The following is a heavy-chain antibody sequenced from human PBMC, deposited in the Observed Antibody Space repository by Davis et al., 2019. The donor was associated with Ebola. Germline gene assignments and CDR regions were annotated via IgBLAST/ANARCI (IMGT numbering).Heavy chain of an antibody. Sequence: GESLKISCAASGFTFSSYNMNWVRQAPGKGLEWVSYISSSSTIYYADSVKGRFTISRDNAKNSLYLQMNSLRAEDTAVYYCARRSQQLATYWGQGTLVTVSS. CDR3: ARRSQQLATY. J-gene: IGHJ4*02. CDR1: GFTFSSYN. CDR2: ISSSSTI. V-gene: IGHV3-48*04. D-gene: IGHD6-13*01.